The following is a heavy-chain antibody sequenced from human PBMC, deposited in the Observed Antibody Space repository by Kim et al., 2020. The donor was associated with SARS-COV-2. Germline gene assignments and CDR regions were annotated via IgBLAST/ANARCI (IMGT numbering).Heavy chain of an antibody. Sequence: YAASVKGRFTISRDDSKSIAYLQMNSLKTEDTAVYYCTREPPYYYYGMDVWGQGTTVTVSS. V-gene: IGHV3-49*02. J-gene: IGHJ6*02. CDR3: TREPPYYYYGMDV.